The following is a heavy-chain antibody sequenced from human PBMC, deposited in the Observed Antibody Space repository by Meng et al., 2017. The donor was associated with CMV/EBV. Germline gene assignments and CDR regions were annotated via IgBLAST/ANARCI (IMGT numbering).Heavy chain of an antibody. CDR1: GGSISSSSYY. Sequence: RLQLQESGPGLVKPSGTLSLTCTVSGGSISSSSYYWGWTRQPPGKGLEWIGSIYYSGSTYYNPSLKSRVTISVGTSKNQFSLKLSSVTAADTAVYYCARDPSLRWIDYWGQGTLVTVSS. D-gene: IGHD4-23*01. V-gene: IGHV4-39*06. CDR2: IYYSGST. CDR3: ARDPSLRWIDY. J-gene: IGHJ4*02.